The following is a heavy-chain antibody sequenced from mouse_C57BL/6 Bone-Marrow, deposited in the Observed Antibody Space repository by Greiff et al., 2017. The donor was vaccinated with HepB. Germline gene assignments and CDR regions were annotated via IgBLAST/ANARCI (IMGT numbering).Heavy chain of an antibody. V-gene: IGHV5-4*03. CDR3: ARPYYYGTAFAY. CDR1: GFTFSSYA. Sequence: EVKLEESGGGLVKPGGSLKLSCAASGFTFSSYAMSWVRQTPEKRLEWVATISDGGSYTYYPDNVKGRFTISRDNAKNNLYLQMSHLKSEDTAMYYCARPYYYGTAFAYWGQGTLVTVSA. D-gene: IGHD1-1*01. CDR2: ISDGGSYT. J-gene: IGHJ3*01.